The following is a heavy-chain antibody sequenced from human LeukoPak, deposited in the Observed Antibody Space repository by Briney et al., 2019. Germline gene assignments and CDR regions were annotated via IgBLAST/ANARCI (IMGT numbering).Heavy chain of an antibody. D-gene: IGHD3-3*01. Sequence: GGSLRLSCAASGFIVSSNYMSWVRQAPGKGLEWVSVIYSGGSTYYADSVKGRFTISRDNSKNTLYLQMNSLRADDTAVYYCATRVVIPYYFDYWGQGTLVTVSS. V-gene: IGHV3-53*01. CDR3: ATRVVIPYYFDY. CDR2: IYSGGST. CDR1: GFIVSSNY. J-gene: IGHJ4*02.